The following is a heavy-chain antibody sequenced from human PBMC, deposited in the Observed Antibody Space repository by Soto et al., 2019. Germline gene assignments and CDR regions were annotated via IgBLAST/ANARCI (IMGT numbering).Heavy chain of an antibody. CDR2: ISGSGGST. J-gene: IGHJ6*02. CDR3: ALLYYFDYYGMDV. D-gene: IGHD2-8*02. Sequence: PGGSLRLSCAASGVTFSSYAMSWVRQAPGKGLEWVSAISGSGGSTYYADSVKGRFTISRDNSKNTLYLQMNSLRAEDTAVYYCALLYYFDYYGMDVWGQGTTVTVSS. CDR1: GVTFSSYA. V-gene: IGHV3-23*01.